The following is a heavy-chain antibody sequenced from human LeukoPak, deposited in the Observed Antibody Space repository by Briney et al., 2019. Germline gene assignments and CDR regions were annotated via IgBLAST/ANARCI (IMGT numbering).Heavy chain of an antibody. CDR3: ARAPERSGSYEPRGFGY. J-gene: IGHJ4*02. Sequence: ASVKVSCKASAYTFTSYDINWVRQATGQGLEWMGWMNPNSGNTGYAQKFQGRVTITRDASISTAYMELSSLTSEDTAVYYCARAPERSGSYEPRGFGYWGQGTLVTVSS. CDR1: AYTFTSYD. CDR2: MNPNSGNT. V-gene: IGHV1-8*03. D-gene: IGHD1-26*01.